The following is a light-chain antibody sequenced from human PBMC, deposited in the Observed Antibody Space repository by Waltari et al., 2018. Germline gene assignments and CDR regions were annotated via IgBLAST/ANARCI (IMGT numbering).Light chain of an antibody. CDR1: QSINSNH. Sequence: EVVLTQSPGTLSLSPGERATLSCRASQSINSNHLAWYQQKPGQGPRLLIDGASSRATGIPDRFSGSGSGTDFTLTITRLEPEDFAVYYCQQFGRSPTTFGQGTKLGIE. CDR3: QQFGRSPTT. CDR2: GAS. J-gene: IGKJ2*01. V-gene: IGKV3-20*01.